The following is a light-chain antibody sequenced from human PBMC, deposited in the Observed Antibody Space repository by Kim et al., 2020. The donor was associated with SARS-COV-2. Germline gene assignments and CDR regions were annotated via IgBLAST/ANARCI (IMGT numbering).Light chain of an antibody. CDR1: QSVSSN. CDR3: QQYNNWSRT. Sequence: VSPGERATLSCRASQSVSSNLAWYQQKPGQAPRLLIYGASTRATGIPARFSGSGSGTEFTLTISSLQSEDFAVYYCQQYNNWSRTFGQGTKVDIK. J-gene: IGKJ1*01. CDR2: GAS. V-gene: IGKV3-15*01.